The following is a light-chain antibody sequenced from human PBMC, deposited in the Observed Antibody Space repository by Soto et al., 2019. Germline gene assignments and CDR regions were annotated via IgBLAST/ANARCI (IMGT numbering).Light chain of an antibody. J-gene: IGLJ1*01. CDR1: SSDVGGYNY. CDR3: SSYTTISTYV. CDR2: DVR. Sequence: SLLTQPATVSGPLGQSITISCTGTSSDVGGYNYVSWYQQHPGKAPKLMIYDVRNRPSGVSNRFSGSKSVNTASLTISGLQAEDEADYYCSSYTTISTYVFGTGTKVTDL. V-gene: IGLV2-14*01.